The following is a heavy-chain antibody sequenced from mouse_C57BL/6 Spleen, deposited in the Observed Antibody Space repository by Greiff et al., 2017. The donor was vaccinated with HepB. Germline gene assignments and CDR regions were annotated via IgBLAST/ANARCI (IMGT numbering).Heavy chain of an antibody. CDR1: GFNIKDYY. V-gene: IGHV14-1*01. CDR2: IDPEDGDT. J-gene: IGHJ3*01. D-gene: IGHD2-12*01. CDR3: TRDDDGAWFAY. Sequence: EVQLQQSGAELVRPGASVKLSCTASGFNIKDYYMHWVKQRPEQGLEWIGRIDPEDGDTEYAPKFQGKATMTADTSSNTAYLQLSSLTSEDTAVYYCTRDDDGAWFAYWGQGTLVTVSA.